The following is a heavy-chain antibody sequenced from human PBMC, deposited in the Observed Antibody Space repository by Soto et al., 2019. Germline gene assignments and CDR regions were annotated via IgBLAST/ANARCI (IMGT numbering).Heavy chain of an antibody. CDR1: GGSISSYY. D-gene: IGHD4-17*01. Sequence: PSETLSLTCTVSGGSISSYYWSWIRQPPGKGLEWIGYIYYSGSTNYNPSLKSRVTISVDTSKNQFSLKLSSVTAADTAVYYCARETTTVTTVRYFDYWGQGTLVTVSS. V-gene: IGHV4-59*01. CDR2: IYYSGST. CDR3: ARETTTVTTVRYFDY. J-gene: IGHJ4*02.